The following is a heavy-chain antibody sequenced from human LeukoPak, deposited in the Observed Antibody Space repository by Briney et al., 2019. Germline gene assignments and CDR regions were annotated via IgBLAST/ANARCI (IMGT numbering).Heavy chain of an antibody. CDR1: GGSFSGYY. J-gene: IGHJ6*03. V-gene: IGHV4-34*01. D-gene: IGHD3-10*01. CDR2: INHSGST. CDR3: GRGRRWFGERYMDV. Sequence: SETLSLTCAVYGGSFSGYYWSWIRQPPGKGLEWIGEINHSGSTNYNPSLKIRVTILVDTSKNQFSLKLNSVTAADTAVYYGGRGRRWFGERYMDVWGKGITVTVSS.